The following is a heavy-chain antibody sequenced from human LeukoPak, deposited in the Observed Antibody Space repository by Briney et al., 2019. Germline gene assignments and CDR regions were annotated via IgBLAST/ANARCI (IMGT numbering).Heavy chain of an antibody. D-gene: IGHD6-19*01. Sequence: PGGSLRLSCAASGFTFSDAWMNWVRQAPGKGLEWVGRIKSKTDGGTKDYAAPVKGRFTISRDDSKNALYMQMNSLETDDTAVYYCATGRVQGQAVAGTGGFDYWGQGTLVTVSS. CDR3: ATGRVQGQAVAGTGGFDY. CDR2: IKSKTDGGTK. V-gene: IGHV3-15*01. CDR1: GFTFSDAW. J-gene: IGHJ4*02.